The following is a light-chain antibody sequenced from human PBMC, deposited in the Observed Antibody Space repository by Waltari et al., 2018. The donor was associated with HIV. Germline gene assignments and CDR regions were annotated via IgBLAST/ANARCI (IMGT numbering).Light chain of an antibody. CDR3: SSYVNTDTLV. CDR2: GDE. J-gene: IGLJ2*01. Sequence: QSALTQPASVSGSPGQSFTISCTGSSGDIGFYNLVSWDRQHPGNAPQLLIYGDETRPSGVHVRGSGCESCNTASLTISPLLAEDEADYYCSSYVNTDTLVFGGGTKLTVL. CDR1: SGDIGFYNL. V-gene: IGLV2-14*02.